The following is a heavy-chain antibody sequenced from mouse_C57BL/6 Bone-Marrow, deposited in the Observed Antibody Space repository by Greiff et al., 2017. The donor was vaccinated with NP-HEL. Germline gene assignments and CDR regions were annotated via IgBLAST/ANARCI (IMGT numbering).Heavy chain of an antibody. CDR1: GFSLTSYG. Sequence: QVHVKQSGPGLVQPSQSLSITCTVSGFSLTSYGVHWVRQSPGKGLEWLGVIWSGGSTDYNAAFISRLSISKDNSKSQVFFKMNSLQADDTAIYYCARKLGGNPNYYAMDYWGQGTSVTVSS. CDR3: ARKLGGNPNYYAMDY. D-gene: IGHD2-1*01. J-gene: IGHJ4*01. CDR2: IWSGGST. V-gene: IGHV2-2*01.